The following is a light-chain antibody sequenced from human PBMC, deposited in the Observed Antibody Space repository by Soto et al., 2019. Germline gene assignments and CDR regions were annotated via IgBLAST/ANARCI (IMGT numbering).Light chain of an antibody. CDR2: DVS. V-gene: IGLV2-14*03. CDR1: SSDVGGYDY. Sequence: LTQPASVSGSPGQSITISCTGTSSDVGGYDYVSWYQHHPGKAPKLMIYDVSNRPSGVSNRFSGSKSGNTASLTISGLQAEDEADYYCSSYTSSSPYVFGTGTKVTVL. CDR3: SSYTSSSPYV. J-gene: IGLJ1*01.